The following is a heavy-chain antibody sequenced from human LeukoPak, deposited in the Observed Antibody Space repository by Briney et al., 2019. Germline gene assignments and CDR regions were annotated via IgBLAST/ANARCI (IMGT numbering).Heavy chain of an antibody. D-gene: IGHD1-26*01. CDR3: VRDRGTYRPIDY. CDR1: AFSLNDYN. CDR2: ISYTGTYI. Sequence: GGSLRLSCAASAFSLNDYNMNWVRQAPGKGLEWVSSISYTGTYIYYADSVKGRFTISRDNAQNSLYLQMNSLRAEDTAIYYCVRDRGTYRPIDYWGQGILVTVSS. V-gene: IGHV3-21*04. J-gene: IGHJ4*02.